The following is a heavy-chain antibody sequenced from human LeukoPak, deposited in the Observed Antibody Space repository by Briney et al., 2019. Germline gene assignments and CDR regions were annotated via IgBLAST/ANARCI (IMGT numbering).Heavy chain of an antibody. D-gene: IGHD2-15*01. V-gene: IGHV3-9*01. CDR3: AKGHQYSTSWYFDL. Sequence: GRSLRLSCAASGFTFDDYAMHWVRQAPGKGLEWVSGVSWNSGSIGYADSVKGRFTISRDNAKNSLYLQMNSLRAEDTALYYCAKGHQYSTSWYFDLWGRGTLVTVSS. CDR2: VSWNSGSI. J-gene: IGHJ2*01. CDR1: GFTFDDYA.